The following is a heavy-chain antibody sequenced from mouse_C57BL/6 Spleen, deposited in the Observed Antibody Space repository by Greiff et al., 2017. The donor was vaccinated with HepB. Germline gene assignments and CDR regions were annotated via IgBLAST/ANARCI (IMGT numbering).Heavy chain of an antibody. CDR3: AREGSLYCGSSYDY. CDR2: IYPGDGDT. Sequence: QVQLQQSGPELVKPGASVKISCKASGYAFSSSWMNWVKQRPGKGLEWIGRIYPGDGDTNYNGKFKGKATLTADRSSSTAYMQLSSLTSEDSAVYFCAREGSLYCGSSYDYWGQGTTLTVSS. V-gene: IGHV1-82*01. CDR1: GYAFSSSW. D-gene: IGHD1-1*01. J-gene: IGHJ2*01.